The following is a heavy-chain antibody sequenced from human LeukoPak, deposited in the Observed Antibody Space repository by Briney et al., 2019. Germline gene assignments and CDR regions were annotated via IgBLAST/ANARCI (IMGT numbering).Heavy chain of an antibody. V-gene: IGHV1-2*02. CDR2: INPNSGGT. CDR3: ARDPRITIFGVVQNWFDP. J-gene: IGHJ5*02. CDR1: GYTFTGYY. D-gene: IGHD3-3*01. Sequence: ASVKVSCKASGYTFTGYYMHWVRQAPGQGLEWMGWINPNSGGTNYAQKFQGRVTITADKSTSTAYMELSSLRSEDTAVYYCARDPRITIFGVVQNWFDPWGQGTLVTVSS.